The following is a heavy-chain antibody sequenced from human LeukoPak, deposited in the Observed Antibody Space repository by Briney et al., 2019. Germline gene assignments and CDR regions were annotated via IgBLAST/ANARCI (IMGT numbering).Heavy chain of an antibody. V-gene: IGHV1-2*06. Sequence: ASVKVSCKASGYTFTGYYMHWVQQAPGQGLEWMGRINPNSGGTNYAQKFQGRVTMTRDTSISTAYMELSRLRSDDTAVYYCAREVGAYYDSSGYPFFDYWGQGTLVTVSS. CDR1: GYTFTGYY. D-gene: IGHD3-22*01. CDR3: AREVGAYYDSSGYPFFDY. CDR2: INPNSGGT. J-gene: IGHJ4*02.